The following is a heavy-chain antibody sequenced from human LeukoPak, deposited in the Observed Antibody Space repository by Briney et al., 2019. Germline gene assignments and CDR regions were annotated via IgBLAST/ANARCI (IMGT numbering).Heavy chain of an antibody. V-gene: IGHV1-18*01. Sequence: ASVKVSCTSSGYTFSIYGFTWVRHAPGQGLEWMGWISAYNGKTLYAEKFQGRVTMTTDTATSTVYMELRSLRSDDTAVYYCARDDYGGNSGLLDYWGQGTQVTVSS. J-gene: IGHJ4*02. CDR1: GYTFSIYG. CDR3: ARDDYGGNSGLLDY. CDR2: ISAYNGKT. D-gene: IGHD4-23*01.